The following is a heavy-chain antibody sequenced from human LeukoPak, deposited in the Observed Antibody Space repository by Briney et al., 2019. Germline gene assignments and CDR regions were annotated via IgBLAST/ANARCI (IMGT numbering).Heavy chain of an antibody. J-gene: IGHJ5*02. CDR3: AKSDWFDP. CDR2: NKYDGSES. V-gene: IGHV3-74*01. Sequence: GGSLRLSCAASGFTLSGHWMHWFRQPPGKGLAWVSRNKYDGSESYYADSVKSRFTISRDNAKNTLYLQMNSLRVEDTAVYYCAKSDWFDPWGQGTLVTVSS. CDR1: GFTLSGHW.